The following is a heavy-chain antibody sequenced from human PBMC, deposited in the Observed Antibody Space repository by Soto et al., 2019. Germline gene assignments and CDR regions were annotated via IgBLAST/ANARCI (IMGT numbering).Heavy chain of an antibody. CDR3: AAGGGLPRYY. CDR1: GGSICRYY. V-gene: IGHV4-59*12. CDR2: MYNTGST. J-gene: IGHJ4*02. D-gene: IGHD5-12*01. Sequence: SETLSLTCTVCGGSICRYYWSWIRQPPGKGLEWIGYMYNTGSTYYNPSLKSRVTISVDRSKNQFSLKLSSVTAADTAVYYCAAGGGLPRYYWGQGTLVTVSS.